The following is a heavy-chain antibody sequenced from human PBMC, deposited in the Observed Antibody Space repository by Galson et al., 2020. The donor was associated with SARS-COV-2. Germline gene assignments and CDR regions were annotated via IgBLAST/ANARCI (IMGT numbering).Heavy chain of an antibody. CDR1: GGSVSGYY. J-gene: IGHJ1*01. CDR3: ARASSVAAPGRYFQH. D-gene: IGHD6-13*01. Sequence: ETSETLSLTCTVSGGSVSGYYWSWIRQSPGKGLEWIGYIFYRGSTNYNPSLKSRVTISIDTSKNQFSLKLSSVTAADTAVYYCARASSVAAPGRYFQHWGQGTLVTVSS. CDR2: IFYRGST. V-gene: IGHV4-59*02.